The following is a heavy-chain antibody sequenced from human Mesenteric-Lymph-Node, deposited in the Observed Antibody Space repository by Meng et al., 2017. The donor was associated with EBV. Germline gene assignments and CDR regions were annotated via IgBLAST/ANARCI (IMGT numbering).Heavy chain of an antibody. J-gene: IGHJ4*02. D-gene: IGHD3-10*01. V-gene: IGHV4-34*01. CDR1: GGSFSCYY. CDR2: INHSGST. CDR3: ARGYGSGHL. Sequence: GAGLLTPSWTLALTCAFYGGSFSCYYWSWIRRPPGKGLEWIGEINHSGSTNYNPSLKSRVTISVDTSKNQFSLKLSSVTAADTAVYYCARGYGSGHLWGQGTLVTVSS.